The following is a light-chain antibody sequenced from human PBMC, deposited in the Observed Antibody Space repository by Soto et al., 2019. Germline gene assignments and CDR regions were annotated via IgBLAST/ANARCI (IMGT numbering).Light chain of an antibody. CDR2: EVS. Sequence: QSALTQPASVSGSPGQSITISCTGTSSDVGSYNLVSWYQQHPGKAPKLMIYEVSTRPSGVSNRFSGSKSGNTASLTISGLQAEDEADYYCCSYAGSSTFGPYVFGTGTKVTVL. V-gene: IGLV2-23*02. CDR1: SSDVGSYNL. CDR3: CSYAGSSTFGPYV. J-gene: IGLJ1*01.